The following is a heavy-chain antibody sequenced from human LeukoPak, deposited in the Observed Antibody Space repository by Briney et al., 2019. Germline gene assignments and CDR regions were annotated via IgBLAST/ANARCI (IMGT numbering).Heavy chain of an antibody. D-gene: IGHD1-26*01. Sequence: GGSLRLSCAASGFTFSTYWMHWVRQAPGKWLVWVSRINNEETAANYADSVQGRFTISRDNANNMLYLQMDSLRAEDTAVYYCARESTVGPIQTDSLDIWRQGTMVTVSS. J-gene: IGHJ3*02. CDR3: ARESTVGPIQTDSLDI. CDR1: GFTFSTYW. V-gene: IGHV3-74*01. CDR2: INNEETAA.